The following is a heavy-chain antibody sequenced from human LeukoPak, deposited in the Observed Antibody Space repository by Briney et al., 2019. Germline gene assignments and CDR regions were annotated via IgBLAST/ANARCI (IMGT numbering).Heavy chain of an antibody. CDR2: INHSGST. V-gene: IGHV4-34*01. J-gene: IGHJ4*02. CDR3: ARGGRYYYDSSGYPFDY. Sequence: SETLSLTCAGYGGSFSASYWSWIRQPPGKGLEWIGEINHSGSTNYNPSLKSRVTISVDTSKNQFSLKLSSVTAADTAVYYCARGGRYYYDSSGYPFDYWGQGTLVTVSS. D-gene: IGHD3-22*01. CDR1: GGSFSASY.